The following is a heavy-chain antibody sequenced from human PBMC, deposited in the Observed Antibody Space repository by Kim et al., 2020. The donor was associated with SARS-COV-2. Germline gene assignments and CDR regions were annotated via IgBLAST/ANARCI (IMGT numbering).Heavy chain of an antibody. V-gene: IGHV3-9*01. CDR1: GFTFDDYA. J-gene: IGHJ1*01. D-gene: IGHD3-10*01. CDR3: ANAGSGFLH. Sequence: GGSLRLSCAASGFTFDDYAMHWVRQAPGKGLEGVSGISWNSGSIGYADSVKGRFTISRDNAKNSLYLQMNSLRAEDTALYYCANAGSGFLHWGQGTLVTVS. CDR2: ISWNSGSI.